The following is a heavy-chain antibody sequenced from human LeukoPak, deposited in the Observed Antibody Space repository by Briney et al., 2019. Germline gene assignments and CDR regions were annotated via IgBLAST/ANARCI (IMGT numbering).Heavy chain of an antibody. CDR2: IIPIFGTA. V-gene: IGHV1-69*06. CDR3: ATGAPVVVKPAFDY. D-gene: IGHD3-22*01. Sequence: ASVKVSCKASGGTFSSYAISWVRQAPGQGLEWMGGIIPIFGTANYAQKFQGRVTMTEDTSTDTAYMELSSLRSEDTAVYYCATGAPVVVKPAFDYWGQGTLVTVSS. J-gene: IGHJ4*02. CDR1: GGTFSSYA.